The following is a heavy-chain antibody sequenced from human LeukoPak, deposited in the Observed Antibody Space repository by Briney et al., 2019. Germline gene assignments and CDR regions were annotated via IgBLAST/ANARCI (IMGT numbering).Heavy chain of an antibody. J-gene: IGHJ6*01. Sequence: GGSLRLSCAVSGFTVSNYGMSWIRQAPGKGLEWVAGISDSGGSTKYADSVKGRFTISRDNSKNTLYLEMNSLRAEDTAIYYCAKMKGHPLPKYYMDVWGQGTTVTVSS. CDR2: ISDSGGST. V-gene: IGHV3-23*01. CDR3: AKMKGHPLPKYYMDV. D-gene: IGHD1-26*01. CDR1: GFTVSNYG.